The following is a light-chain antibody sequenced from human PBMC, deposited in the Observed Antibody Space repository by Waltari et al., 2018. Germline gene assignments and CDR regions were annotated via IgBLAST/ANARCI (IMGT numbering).Light chain of an antibody. CDR2: DVN. CDR1: SSDVGGYNY. Sequence: QSALTQPASVSGSPGQSITIPCTGTSSDVGGYNYVSWYQHHPGKDPKLIIYDVNKRPSGVSDRFSGSKSGHTASLTISGLQTEDESDYYCTSYTSSSTYVFGIGTKVTVL. CDR3: TSYTSSSTYV. J-gene: IGLJ1*01. V-gene: IGLV2-14*03.